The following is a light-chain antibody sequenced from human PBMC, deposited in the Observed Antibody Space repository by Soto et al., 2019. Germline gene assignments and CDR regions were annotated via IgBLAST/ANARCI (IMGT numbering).Light chain of an antibody. Sequence: EIVLTQSPGTLPLSPGERATLSCRASQSVSSSYLAWYQQKPGQAPRLLIYGASSRATGIPDRFSGSGSGTDFTLTISRLEPEDFAVYYCQQYGSSPESFGQGTRWIS. CDR1: QSVSSSY. CDR3: QQYGSSPES. CDR2: GAS. J-gene: IGKJ1*01. V-gene: IGKV3-20*01.